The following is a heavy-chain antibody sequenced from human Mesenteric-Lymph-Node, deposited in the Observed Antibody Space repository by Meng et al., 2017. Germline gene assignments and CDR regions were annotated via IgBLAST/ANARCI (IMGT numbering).Heavy chain of an antibody. D-gene: IGHD4-11*01. J-gene: IGHJ3*02. CDR1: GFSISSGYD. Sequence: GSLRLYCAVSGFSISSGYDWAWIRQFPGKGLEWIATIFQSGTTSYNPSLESRVAISADTSKNQFSLKLTYVTAADTAVYYCATGGITTDAFDIWGQGTMVTVSS. CDR3: ATGGITTDAFDI. V-gene: IGHV4-38-2*01. CDR2: IFQSGTT.